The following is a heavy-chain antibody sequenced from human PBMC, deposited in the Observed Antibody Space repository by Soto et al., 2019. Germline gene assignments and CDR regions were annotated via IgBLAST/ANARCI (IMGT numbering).Heavy chain of an antibody. J-gene: IGHJ3*02. Sequence: QGQLLQSGDEVKKPGASVRVSCRASGYDFTRYGISWVRQAPGQGLEWVSGISAYNGKRDTAQKFQGRVTMTLDTSTDTAHMELGDLTSADTAVYYCARGSIVASIHDAFEIWGQGTMVAVSS. CDR2: ISAYNGKR. V-gene: IGHV1-18*01. CDR3: ARGSIVASIHDAFEI. CDR1: GYDFTRYG. D-gene: IGHD2-21*01.